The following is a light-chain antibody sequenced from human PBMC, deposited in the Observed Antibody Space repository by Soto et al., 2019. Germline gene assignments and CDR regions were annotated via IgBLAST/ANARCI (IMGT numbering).Light chain of an antibody. V-gene: IGLV2-14*01. J-gene: IGLJ3*02. CDR3: SSYTSSSTL. Sequence: QSALTQPASVSGSPGQSITISCTGTSSDVGGYNYVSWYQQHPGKAPKLMIYDVSNRPSGVSNRFSGSKSDNTASLTISGLQAEDEADYYFSSYTSSSTLFGGGTKVTVL. CDR1: SSDVGGYNY. CDR2: DVS.